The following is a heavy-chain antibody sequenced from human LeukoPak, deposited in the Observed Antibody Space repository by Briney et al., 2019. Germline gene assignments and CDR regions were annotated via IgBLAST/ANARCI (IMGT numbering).Heavy chain of an antibody. Sequence: GGSLRLSCAASGFTFSSYSMTWVRQAPGKGLEWVSSISSSSSYTYYADSVKGRFTISRDNAKNSVYLQMNSLRAEDTAVYNCARDLNSPLDYWGQGTLVTVSS. V-gene: IGHV3-21*01. J-gene: IGHJ4*02. CDR3: ARDLNSPLDY. D-gene: IGHD5-18*01. CDR1: GFTFSSYS. CDR2: ISSSSSYT.